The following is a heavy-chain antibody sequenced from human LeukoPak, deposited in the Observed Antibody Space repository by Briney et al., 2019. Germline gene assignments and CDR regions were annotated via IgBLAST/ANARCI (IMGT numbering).Heavy chain of an antibody. CDR3: ARGGEYSYGFLDY. CDR1: GYTFTSYG. Sequence: ASVKVSCKASGYTFTSYGISWVRQAPGQGLEWMGWISAYNGNTNYAQKLQGRVTMTRDTSTNTVYMELSSLRSEDMAVYYCARGGEYSYGFLDYWGQGTLVTVSS. D-gene: IGHD5-18*01. CDR2: ISAYNGNT. V-gene: IGHV1-18*03. J-gene: IGHJ4*02.